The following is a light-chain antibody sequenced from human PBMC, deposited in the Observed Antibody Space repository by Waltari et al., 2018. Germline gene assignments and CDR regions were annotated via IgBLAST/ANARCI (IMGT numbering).Light chain of an antibody. CDR3: MEGAQWYT. CDR1: QSLAFSDGKTY. J-gene: IGKJ2*01. Sequence: DVVLTQSPLSLSVTLQQSASVPCRSSQSLAFSDGKTYLNWFHHRPGQSPRRLIYKVSNRESGVPDRISGSVSGTDFALKISRVEAEDVGVYYCMEGAQWYTFGQGTKLEIK. V-gene: IGKV2-30*01. CDR2: KVS.